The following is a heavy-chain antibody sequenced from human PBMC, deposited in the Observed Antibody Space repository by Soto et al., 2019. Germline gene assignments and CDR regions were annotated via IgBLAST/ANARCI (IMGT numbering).Heavy chain of an antibody. V-gene: IGHV4-59*12. Sequence: PSETLSLTRTVSGVSFSSYYWSWIRQPPGKGLEWIGYISNSGSTNYNPSLKSRVTISVGTSRNQVSLKLSSVTGADTAIYYCARGRSGGFDYWGQGTLVTVSS. CDR3: ARGRSGGFDY. D-gene: IGHD6-19*01. CDR1: GVSFSSYY. CDR2: ISNSGST. J-gene: IGHJ4*02.